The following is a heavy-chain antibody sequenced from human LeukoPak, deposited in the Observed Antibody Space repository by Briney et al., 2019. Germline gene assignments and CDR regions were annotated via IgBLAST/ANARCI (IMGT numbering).Heavy chain of an antibody. Sequence: PGGSLRLSCAASGFTFSSHSMKWVRQAPGKGLGWVSSISSSSSYIYYADSVKGRFTISRDNAKNSLYLQMNSLRAEDTAVYYCASSITMILLRYWGQGTLVTVSS. D-gene: IGHD3-22*01. CDR1: GFTFSSHS. CDR2: ISSSSSYI. CDR3: ASSITMILLRY. J-gene: IGHJ4*02. V-gene: IGHV3-21*01.